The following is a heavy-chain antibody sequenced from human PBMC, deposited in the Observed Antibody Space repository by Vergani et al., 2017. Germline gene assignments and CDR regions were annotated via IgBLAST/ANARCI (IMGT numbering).Heavy chain of an antibody. CDR1: GFTFSSYW. D-gene: IGHD1-7*01. J-gene: IGHJ4*02. V-gene: IGHV3-7*01. CDR2: IKQDGSEK. CDR3: ARDLLPGTLLLLAY. Sequence: EVQLVESGGGLVQPGGSLRLSCAAFGFTFSSYWMSWVRQAPGKGLEWVANIKQDGSEKYYVDSVKGRFAISRDNAKNSLYLQMNNLRVEDTAVYYCARDLLPGTLLLLAYWGQGTLISVSS.